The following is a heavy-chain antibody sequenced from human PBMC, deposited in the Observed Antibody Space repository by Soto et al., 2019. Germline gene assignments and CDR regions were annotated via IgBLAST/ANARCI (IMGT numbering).Heavy chain of an antibody. D-gene: IGHD2-21*01. V-gene: IGHV3-21*01. J-gene: IGHJ5*02. CDR2: ISSSSSYI. CDR3: ANRVGGDNPSPFDP. Sequence: GGSLRLSCAASGFTFSSYTMNWVRQAPGKGLEWVSSISSSSSYIYYADSVKGRFTISRDNAKNSLYLQMNSLRAEDTAVYYCANRVGGDNPSPFDPWGQGTLVTVSS. CDR1: GFTFSSYT.